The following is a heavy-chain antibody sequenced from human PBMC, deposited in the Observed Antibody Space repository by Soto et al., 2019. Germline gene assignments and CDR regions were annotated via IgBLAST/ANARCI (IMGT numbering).Heavy chain of an antibody. V-gene: IGHV1-69*05. D-gene: IGHD1-1*01. CDR2: IIPIFGTA. Sequence: QVQLVQSGAEVKKPGSSVKVSCKASGGTFSSYAISWVRQAPGQGLEWMVGIIPIFGTANYEQKFKGRVMITSDESTGTAYVVRGSLRSEDTAVYYCARSPRWQLDDIWGQGTLFTVSS. CDR1: GGTFSSYA. J-gene: IGHJ3*02. CDR3: ARSPRWQLDDI.